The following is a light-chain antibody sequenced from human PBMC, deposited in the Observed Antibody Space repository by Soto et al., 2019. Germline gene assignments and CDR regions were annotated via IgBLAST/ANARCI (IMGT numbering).Light chain of an antibody. CDR2: AAY. V-gene: IGKV1-8*01. J-gene: IGKJ1*01. CDR1: QGISSY. CDR3: QQYYSYPRT. Sequence: AIRLTHSPSSLSASTGDRVTITCLASQGISSYLAWYQQKPGKAPKLLIYAAYNLQSGVPSRFSGSGSGTDFTLTISGLQSEDFATYYCQQYYSYPRTFGQGTKVDIK.